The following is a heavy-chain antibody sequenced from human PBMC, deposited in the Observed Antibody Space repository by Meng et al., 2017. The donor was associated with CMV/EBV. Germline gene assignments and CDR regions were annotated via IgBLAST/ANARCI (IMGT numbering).Heavy chain of an antibody. CDR2: IRYDGSNK. J-gene: IGHJ3*02. CDR3: AKVEGYCSSTSCAIDAFDI. V-gene: IGHV3-30*02. D-gene: IGHD2-2*01. Sequence: GGSLRLSCAASGFTFSSYEMNWVRQAPGKGLEWVAFIRYDGSNKYYADSVKGRFTISRDNSKNTLYLQMNSLRAEDTAVYYCAKVEGYCSSTSCAIDAFDIWGQGTMVTVSS. CDR1: GFTFSSYE.